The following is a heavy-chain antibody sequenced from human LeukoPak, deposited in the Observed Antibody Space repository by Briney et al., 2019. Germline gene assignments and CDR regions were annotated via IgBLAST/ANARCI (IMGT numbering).Heavy chain of an antibody. CDR1: GYTFTDYY. Sequence: GASVKVSCNASGYTFTDYYIHWVRQAPGQGLEWMAWMNPKTGGTSYAQTFQGRVTMTRDTSISTAYMELSRLRFDDTAVYYCARNKEGKSLDYWGKGTLVTVSS. V-gene: IGHV1-2*02. CDR3: ARNKEGKSLDY. CDR2: MNPKTGGT. J-gene: IGHJ4*02.